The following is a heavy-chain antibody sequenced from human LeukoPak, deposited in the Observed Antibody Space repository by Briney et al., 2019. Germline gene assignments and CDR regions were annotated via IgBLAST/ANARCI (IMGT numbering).Heavy chain of an antibody. D-gene: IGHD3-16*01. Sequence: GASVTVSCKASGGTFSSYAISWVRQAPGQGLEWMGGIIPIFGTANYAQKFQGRVTITADKSTSTAYMELSSVRSEDTAVYYCARGNYDYFWGSYYHAFDIWGQGTMVTVSS. CDR1: GGTFSSYA. J-gene: IGHJ3*02. V-gene: IGHV1-69*06. CDR3: ARGNYDYFWGSYYHAFDI. CDR2: IIPIFGTA.